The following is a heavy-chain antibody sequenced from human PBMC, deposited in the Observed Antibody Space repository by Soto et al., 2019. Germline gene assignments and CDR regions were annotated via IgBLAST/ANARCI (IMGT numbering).Heavy chain of an antibody. J-gene: IGHJ4*02. CDR3: AXXTAXPYYSDY. CDR2: IYYSGST. V-gene: IGHV4-31*03. D-gene: IGHD2-21*02. Sequence: QVQLQESGPGLVKPSQTLSLTCNVSGDSINSGAHYWTWIRQHPGKGLEWIGYIYYSGSTYYNPSLKSRVTISVDASRIQFSLQLNXVTAXDTAVYXCAXXTAXPYYSDYWGQGTLVTVSS. CDR1: GDSINSGAHY.